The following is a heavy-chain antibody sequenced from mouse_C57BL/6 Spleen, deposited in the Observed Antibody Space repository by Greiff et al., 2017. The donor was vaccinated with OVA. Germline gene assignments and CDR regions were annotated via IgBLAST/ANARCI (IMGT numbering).Heavy chain of an antibody. CDR1: GYAFSSSW. D-gene: IGHD1-1*01. V-gene: IGHV1-82*01. CDR3: ARSSSTPLDFDV. Sequence: VQLQQSGPELVKPGASVKISCKASGYAFSSSWMNWVKQRPGKGLEWIGRIYPGDGDTNYNGKFKGKATLTADKSSSTAYTQLSSLTSEDSAVYFCARSSSTPLDFDVWGTGTTVTVSS. J-gene: IGHJ1*03. CDR2: IYPGDGDT.